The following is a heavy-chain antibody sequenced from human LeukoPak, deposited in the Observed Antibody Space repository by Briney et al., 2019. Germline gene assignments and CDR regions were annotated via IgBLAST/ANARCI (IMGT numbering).Heavy chain of an antibody. CDR1: GGSFSGYY. J-gene: IGHJ6*02. CDR2: INHSGST. Sequence: SETLSLTCAVYGGSFSGYYWSWIRQPPGKGLEWIGEINHSGSTNYNPSLKSRVTISVDTSKSQFSLKLSSVTAADTAVYYCARIRDILTGFRRYYYYGMDVWGQGTTVTVSS. CDR3: ARIRDILTGFRRYYYYGMDV. D-gene: IGHD3-9*01. V-gene: IGHV4-34*01.